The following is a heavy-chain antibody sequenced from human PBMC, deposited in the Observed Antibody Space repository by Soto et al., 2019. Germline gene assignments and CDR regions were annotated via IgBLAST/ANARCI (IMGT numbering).Heavy chain of an antibody. D-gene: IGHD3-3*01. CDR3: ARLKRWGFLEWLDY. J-gene: IGHJ4*02. CDR2: IYYSGST. CDR1: GGSISSYY. Sequence: LSLTCTVSGGSISSYYWSWIRQPPGKGLEWIGYIYYSGSTNYNPSLKSRVTISVDTSKNQFSLKLSSVTAADTAVYYCARLKRWGFLEWLDYWGQGTLVTVSS. V-gene: IGHV4-59*01.